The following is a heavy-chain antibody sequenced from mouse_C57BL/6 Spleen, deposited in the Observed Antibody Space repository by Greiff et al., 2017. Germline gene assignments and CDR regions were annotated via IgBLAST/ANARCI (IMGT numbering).Heavy chain of an antibody. CDR2: IHPNSGST. Sequence: QVQLQQPGAELVKPGASVKLSCKASGYTFTSYGMHWVKQRPGQGLEWIGMIHPNSGSTNYNEKFKSKATLTVDKSSSTAYMQLSSLTSEDSAVYYCARDYYGSSYDGYWGQGTTLTVSS. J-gene: IGHJ2*01. CDR1: GYTFTSYG. CDR3: ARDYYGSSYDGY. V-gene: IGHV1-64*01. D-gene: IGHD1-1*01.